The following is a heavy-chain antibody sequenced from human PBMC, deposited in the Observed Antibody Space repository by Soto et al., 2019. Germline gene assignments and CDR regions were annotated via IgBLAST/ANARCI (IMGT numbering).Heavy chain of an antibody. CDR3: ARHGDTGSLRTWFDL. Sequence: PSETLSLTCTVSGGSISSRNRYWGWLRQPPGRGLEWIGSTYESGSSDYNPSLKSPVTMSVDMSKNQFSLKINSVTAADTAMYFCARHGDTGSLRTWFDLWGQGTLVTVSS. CDR1: GGSISSRNRY. CDR2: TYESGSS. J-gene: IGHJ5*02. D-gene: IGHD1-26*01. V-gene: IGHV4-39*01.